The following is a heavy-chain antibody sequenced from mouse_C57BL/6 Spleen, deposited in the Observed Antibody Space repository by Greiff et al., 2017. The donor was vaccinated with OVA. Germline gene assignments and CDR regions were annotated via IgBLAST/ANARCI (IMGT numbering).Heavy chain of an antibody. V-gene: IGHV1-66*01. CDR1: GYSFTSYY. Sequence: QVQLQQSGPELVKPGASVKISCKASGYSFTSYYIHWVKQRPGQGLEWIGWIYPGSGNTKYNEKFKGKATLTADTSSSTAYMQLSSLTSEDSAVYYCARQRELGYYAMDYWGQGTSVTVSS. CDR3: ARQRELGYYAMDY. J-gene: IGHJ4*01. CDR2: IYPGSGNT. D-gene: IGHD4-1*01.